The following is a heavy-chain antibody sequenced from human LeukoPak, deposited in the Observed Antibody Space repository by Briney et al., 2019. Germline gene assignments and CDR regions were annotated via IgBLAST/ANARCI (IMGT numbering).Heavy chain of an antibody. Sequence: GGSLRLSCAASGLIFSNYAMSWVRQAPGKGLEWVSGITSGFTPHYADSVKGRFTISRDNSKNTLYLQMNSLRAEDTAVYYCAKEGNGDYYFDYWGQGTLVTVSS. CDR2: ITSGFTP. D-gene: IGHD4-17*01. V-gene: IGHV3-23*01. CDR1: GLIFSNYA. CDR3: AKEGNGDYYFDY. J-gene: IGHJ4*02.